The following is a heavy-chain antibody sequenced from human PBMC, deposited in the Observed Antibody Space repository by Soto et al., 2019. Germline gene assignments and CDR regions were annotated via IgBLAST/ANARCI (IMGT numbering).Heavy chain of an antibody. CDR1: GFTFSNAW. CDR3: TTDSYSTIIIVRFDY. V-gene: IGHV3-15*07. D-gene: IGHD3-22*01. J-gene: IGHJ4*01. CDR2: VKSKTDGGTT. Sequence: GGSLRLSCAASGFTFSNAWINWVRQTPGRGLEWVGRVKSKTDGGTTDYAAPVKGRFAISRDDSNNMVYLQMNSLKIEDTAVYYCTTDSYSTIIIVRFDYWGHGTLVTVSS.